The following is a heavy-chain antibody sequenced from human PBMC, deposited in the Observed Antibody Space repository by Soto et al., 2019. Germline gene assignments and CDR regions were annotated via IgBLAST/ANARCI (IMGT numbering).Heavy chain of an antibody. CDR1: GGTFSSYA. CDR3: ASREGPDCSSTSCYAFDI. V-gene: IGHV1-69*06. D-gene: IGHD2-2*01. CDR2: INPIFGTA. J-gene: IGHJ3*02. Sequence: GASVKVSCKASGGTFSSYAISWVRQAPGQGLEWMGGINPIFGTANYAQKLQGRVTITADKSTSTAYMELSSLRSEDTAVYYCASREGPDCSSTSCYAFDIWGQGTMVTVSS.